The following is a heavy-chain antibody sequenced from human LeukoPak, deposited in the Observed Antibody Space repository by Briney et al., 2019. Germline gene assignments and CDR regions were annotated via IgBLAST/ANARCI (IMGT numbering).Heavy chain of an antibody. J-gene: IGHJ3*02. V-gene: IGHV3-30*04. CDR2: ISYHGNNK. CDR1: GFTFSNYA. CDR3: ASEGAAVAGDAFDI. Sequence: GRSLRLSCAASGFTFSNYAMHWVRQAPGKGLEWVTFISYHGNNKYYTDSVKGRFTISRDNSKSMLYLQMDSLRAEDTAVYYCASEGAAVAGDAFDIWGQGTMVTVSS. D-gene: IGHD6-19*01.